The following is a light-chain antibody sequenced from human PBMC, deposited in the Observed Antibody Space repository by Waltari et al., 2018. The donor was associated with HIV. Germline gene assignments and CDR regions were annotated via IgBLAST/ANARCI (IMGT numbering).Light chain of an antibody. CDR2: EVT. J-gene: IGLJ2*01. Sequence: QSALTQPPSASGSPGQSVTMSCTGTRSDIGGYSYVSWYQQHPGKAPKLIMTEVTKRPSGVPARFSGSKSGNTASLTVSGLQAEDEAHYYCSSYAPTNKFYVLFGGGTTLTVL. CDR1: RSDIGGYSY. V-gene: IGLV2-8*01. CDR3: SSYAPTNKFYVL.